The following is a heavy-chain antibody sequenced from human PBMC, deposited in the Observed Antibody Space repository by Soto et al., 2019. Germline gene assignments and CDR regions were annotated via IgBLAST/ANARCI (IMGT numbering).Heavy chain of an antibody. CDR1: GFMFTKST. CDR2: ITSASDYI. Sequence: PGGSLILSWVASGFMFTKSTMNWVRQAPGKGLEWVSSITSASDYIFYADSVKGRFTISRDNANNSLYLQMNSLRAEDTAVYYCARVGTGSSTPLDIWGQGTMVTLSS. V-gene: IGHV3-21*01. J-gene: IGHJ3*02. D-gene: IGHD3-9*01. CDR3: ARVGTGSSTPLDI.